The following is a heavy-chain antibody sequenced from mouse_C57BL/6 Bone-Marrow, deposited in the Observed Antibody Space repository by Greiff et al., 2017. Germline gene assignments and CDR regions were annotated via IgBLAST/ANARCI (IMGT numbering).Heavy chain of an antibody. CDR2: INYDGSST. D-gene: IGHD1-1*01. J-gene: IGHJ2*01. V-gene: IGHV5-16*01. CDR3: ARGDYYGRVFDY. Sequence: EVQLMESEGGLVQPGSSMKLSCTASGFTFSDYYMAWVRQVPEKGLEWVANINYDGSSTYYLDSLKSRFIISRDNAKNILYLQMSSLKSEDTATYYCARGDYYGRVFDYWGQGTTLTVSS. CDR1: GFTFSDYY.